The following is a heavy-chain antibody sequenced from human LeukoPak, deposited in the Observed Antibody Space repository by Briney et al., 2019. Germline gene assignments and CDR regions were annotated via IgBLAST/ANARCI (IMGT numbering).Heavy chain of an antibody. J-gene: IGHJ4*02. D-gene: IGHD2-15*01. CDR3: AQKGGTDH. Sequence: GGSLRLSCAASGFTFSRFGMNWVRQAPGKGLEWISYISSSSSAVYYADSVKGRFTISRDNAKNSLYLQMSSLRDEDTAVYYCAQKGGTDHWGQGTLVTVSS. CDR1: GFTFSRFG. CDR2: ISSSSSAV. V-gene: IGHV3-48*02.